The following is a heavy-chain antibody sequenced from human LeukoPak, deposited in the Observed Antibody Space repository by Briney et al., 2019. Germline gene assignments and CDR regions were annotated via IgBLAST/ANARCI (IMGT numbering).Heavy chain of an antibody. CDR2: ISYDGSNK. CDR3: ARDHYSGYDYIDY. V-gene: IGHV3-30-3*01. Sequence: GGSLRLSCAASGFTFSSYAMHWVRQAPGKGLEWVAVISYDGSNKYYADSVKGRFTISRDSSKNTLYLQMNSLRAEDTAVYYCARDHYSGYDYIDYWGQGTLVTVSS. CDR1: GFTFSSYA. J-gene: IGHJ4*02. D-gene: IGHD5-12*01.